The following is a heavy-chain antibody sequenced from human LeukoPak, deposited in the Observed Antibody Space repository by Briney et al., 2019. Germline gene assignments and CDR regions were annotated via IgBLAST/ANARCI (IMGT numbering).Heavy chain of an antibody. CDR3: ARDLIVGAPGEDY. V-gene: IGHV3-7*01. D-gene: IGHD1-26*01. CDR2: IKQDGRET. J-gene: IGHJ4*02. CDR1: GFTFSSYW. Sequence: SGGSLRLSCAASGFTFSSYWMSWVRQAPRKGLEWVANIKQDGRETYYVDSVKGRFTISRDNAKNSLYLQMNSLRAEDTAVYYCARDLIVGAPGEDYWGQGTLVIVSS.